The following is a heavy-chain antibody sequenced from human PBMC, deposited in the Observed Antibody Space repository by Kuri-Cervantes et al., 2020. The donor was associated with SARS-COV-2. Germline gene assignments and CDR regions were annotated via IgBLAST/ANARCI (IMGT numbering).Heavy chain of an antibody. CDR1: GFSFSSYG. Sequence: GESLKISCAASGFSFSSYGMHWVRQAPGKGLEWVAVISYDGSNKYYADSVKGRFTISRDNSKNTLYLQMNSLRAEDTAVYYRARDPDYWGQGTLVTVSS. J-gene: IGHJ4*02. CDR2: ISYDGSNK. CDR3: ARDPDY. V-gene: IGHV3-30*03.